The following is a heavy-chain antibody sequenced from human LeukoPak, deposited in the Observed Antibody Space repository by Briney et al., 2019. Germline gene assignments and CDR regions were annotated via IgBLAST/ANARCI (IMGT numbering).Heavy chain of an antibody. Sequence: ASVKVSCKVSGYTLTELSMHWVRQAPGKGLEWMGGFDPEDGETIYAQKFQGRVTMTEDTSTDTAYMELSSLRSEDTAVYYCATVPHYDSSGYYPFDYWGQGTLVTVSS. CDR3: ATVPHYDSSGYYPFDY. D-gene: IGHD3-22*01. CDR2: FDPEDGET. J-gene: IGHJ4*02. V-gene: IGHV1-24*01. CDR1: GYTLTELS.